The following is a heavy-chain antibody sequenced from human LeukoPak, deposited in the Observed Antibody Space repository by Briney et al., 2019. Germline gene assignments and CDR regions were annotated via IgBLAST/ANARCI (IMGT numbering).Heavy chain of an antibody. CDR3: ARDFWSGSHYFDY. CDR1: GGTFSSYA. V-gene: IGHV1-69*13. Sequence: ASVNVSCKASGGTFSSYAISWVRQAPGQGLEWMGGIIPIFGTANYAQKFQGRVTITADESTSTAYMELSSLRSEDTAVYYCARDFWSGSHYFDYWGQGTLSPSPQ. J-gene: IGHJ4*02. D-gene: IGHD3-3*01. CDR2: IIPIFGTA.